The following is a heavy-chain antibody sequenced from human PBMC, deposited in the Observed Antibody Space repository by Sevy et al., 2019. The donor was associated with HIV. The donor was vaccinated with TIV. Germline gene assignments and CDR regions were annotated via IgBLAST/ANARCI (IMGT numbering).Heavy chain of an antibody. CDR3: ARVAGGENYDYGIDV. V-gene: IGHV4-39*01. D-gene: IGHD2-21*01. CDR2: VYYVGNS. J-gene: IGHJ6*02. CDR1: DGSITSSGRY. Sequence: SETLSLTCTVSDGSITSSGRYWGWIRQSPGKGLEWIGAVYYVGNSYANPSLTSRVTISADTSKNLFSLSLTSLTAADTAIYYCARVAGGENYDYGIDVWGLGTSVTVSS.